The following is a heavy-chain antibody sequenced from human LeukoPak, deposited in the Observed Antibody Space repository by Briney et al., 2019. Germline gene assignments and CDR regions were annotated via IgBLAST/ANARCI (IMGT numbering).Heavy chain of an antibody. D-gene: IGHD5-18*01. V-gene: IGHV4-34*01. CDR3: ARGRRYGYSYGDNYYYYGMDV. CDR2: INHSGST. J-gene: IGHJ6*02. CDR1: GFTFSSSA. Sequence: GSPRLSCAASGFTFSSSAMSWVRQVPGKGLEWIGEINHSGSTNYNPSLKSRVTISVDTSKNQFSLELSSVTAADTAVYYCARGRRYGYSYGDNYYYYGMDVWGQGTTVTVSS.